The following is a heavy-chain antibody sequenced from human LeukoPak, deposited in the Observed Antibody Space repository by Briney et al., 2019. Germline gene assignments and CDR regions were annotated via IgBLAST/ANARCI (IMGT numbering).Heavy chain of an antibody. CDR1: GFTFSSYA. J-gene: IGHJ4*02. CDR3: ARDPADYGDYVASPNVDTAMD. CDR2: ISYDGSNK. V-gene: IGHV3-30-3*01. D-gene: IGHD5-18*01. Sequence: GGSLRLSCAASGFTFSSYAMHWVRQAPGKGLEWVAVISYDGSNKYYADSVKGRFTISRDNSKNTLYLQMNSLRAEDTAVYYCARDPADYGDYVASPNVDTAMDWGQGTLVTVSS.